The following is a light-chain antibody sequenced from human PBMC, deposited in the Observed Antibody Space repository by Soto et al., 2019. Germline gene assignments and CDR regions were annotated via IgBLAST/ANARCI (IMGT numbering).Light chain of an antibody. CDR1: QDIRKN. Sequence: DIQMTQSPSSLSASITDRVTITCQAPQDIRKNLNWDQQKPGKAPKLLICDASNLEPGVPSRFSGSVSGTDFTCTISSLQPEDIATYYCQQYRGFPFTFGPGTKVEIK. V-gene: IGKV1-33*01. CDR3: QQYRGFPFT. CDR2: DAS. J-gene: IGKJ3*01.